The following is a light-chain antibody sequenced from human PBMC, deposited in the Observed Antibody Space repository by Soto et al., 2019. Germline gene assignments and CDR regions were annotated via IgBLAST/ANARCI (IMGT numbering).Light chain of an antibody. CDR3: SSYTTSNTRQIV. CDR2: DVS. J-gene: IGLJ1*01. CDR1: SSDVGGYNY. V-gene: IGLV2-14*01. Sequence: QSALTQPASVSGSPGQSITISCTGTSSDVGGYNYVSWYQQHPGKAPKFMIYDVSNRPSGVSNRFSGSKSGNTASLTISGLRAEDEDDYYCSSYTTSNTRQIVFGTGTKLTVL.